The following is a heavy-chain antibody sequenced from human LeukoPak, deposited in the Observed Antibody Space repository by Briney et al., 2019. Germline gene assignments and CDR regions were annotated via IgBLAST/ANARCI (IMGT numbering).Heavy chain of an antibody. V-gene: IGHV3-11*04. CDR1: GFTFSDYY. CDR2: ISSSGTTI. Sequence: GGSLRLSCAASGFTFSDYYMSWIRHAPGKGLEWVSYISSSGTTIYYADSVKGRFTISRDDAKHSLYLRMNSLRAEDTAVYYCARGRGSYRNDYWGQGTLVTVSS. CDR3: ARGRGSYRNDY. J-gene: IGHJ4*02. D-gene: IGHD1-26*01.